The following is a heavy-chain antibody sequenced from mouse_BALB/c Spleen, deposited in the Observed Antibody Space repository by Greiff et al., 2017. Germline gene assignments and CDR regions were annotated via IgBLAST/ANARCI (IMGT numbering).Heavy chain of an antibody. Sequence: DVMLVESGGGLVQPGGSRKLSCAASGFTFSSFGMHWVRQAPEKGLEWVAYISSGSSTIYYADTVKGRFTISRDNPKNTLFLQMTSLRSEDTAMYYCASTGDFDYWGQGTTLTVSS. J-gene: IGHJ2*01. D-gene: IGHD4-1*01. V-gene: IGHV5-17*02. CDR3: ASTGDFDY. CDR1: GFTFSSFG. CDR2: ISSGSSTI.